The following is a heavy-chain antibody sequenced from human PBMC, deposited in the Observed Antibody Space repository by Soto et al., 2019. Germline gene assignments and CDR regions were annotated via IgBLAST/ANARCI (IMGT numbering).Heavy chain of an antibody. Sequence: SVKVSCKASGFTFTTSAVQWVRQARGQRLEWIGWIVVGSGNTNYAQKFQERVTITRDMSTSTAYMEVSSLRSEDTAVYYCVADSIYFDIIADVSDYYYGMDVWGQGSTVIVSS. CDR1: GFTFTTSA. V-gene: IGHV1-58*01. D-gene: IGHD3-22*01. CDR2: IVVGSGNT. CDR3: VADSIYFDIIADVSDYYYGMDV. J-gene: IGHJ6*01.